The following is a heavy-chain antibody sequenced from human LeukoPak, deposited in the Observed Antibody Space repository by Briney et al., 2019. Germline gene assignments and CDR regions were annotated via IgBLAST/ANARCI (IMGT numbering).Heavy chain of an antibody. CDR1: GFTFSSYG. Sequence: GGSLRLSCAASGFTFSSYGKHWVRQAPGKGLEWVAFIRYDGSNKYYADSVKGRFTISRDNSKNTLYLQMNSLRAEDTAVYYCAKTAAIVVVVAANDYWGQGTLVTVSS. J-gene: IGHJ4*02. CDR2: IRYDGSNK. V-gene: IGHV3-30*02. D-gene: IGHD2-15*01. CDR3: AKTAAIVVVVAANDY.